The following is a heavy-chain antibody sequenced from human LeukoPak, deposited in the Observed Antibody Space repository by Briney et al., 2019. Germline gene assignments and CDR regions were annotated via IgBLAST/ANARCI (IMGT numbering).Heavy chain of an antibody. CDR3: ARVTTVTTFDY. CDR1: GDSISSGGYS. D-gene: IGHD4-11*01. J-gene: IGHJ4*02. V-gene: IGHV4-30-2*01. Sequence: SQTLSLTCAVSGDSISSGGYSWRWMRQPPGKGLEWIGYIYHSGTTYYNPSLKSRVTILVDRSKNQFFLKLGSVTAADTAVYYCARVTTVTTFDYWGQGTLVSVSS. CDR2: IYHSGTT.